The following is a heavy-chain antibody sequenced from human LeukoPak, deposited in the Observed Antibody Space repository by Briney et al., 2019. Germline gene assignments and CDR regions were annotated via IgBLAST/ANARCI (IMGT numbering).Heavy chain of an antibody. CDR2: IRQDESER. CDR1: GFTLSNYN. V-gene: IGHV3-7*01. J-gene: IGHJ6*03. D-gene: IGHD3-10*01. Sequence: PGGSLRLSCAASGFTLSNYNMNWVRQAPGKGPEWVANIRQDESERYFADSVKGRFTISRDNAKKSVYLHMSSLRAEDTALYYCARLSAYYYGSYFYYYMDVWGKGTTVTVSS. CDR3: ARLSAYYYGSYFYYYMDV.